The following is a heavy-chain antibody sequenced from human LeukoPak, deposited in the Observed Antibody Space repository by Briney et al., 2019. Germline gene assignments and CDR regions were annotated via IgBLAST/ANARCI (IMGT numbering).Heavy chain of an antibody. CDR1: GFTFDNYA. Sequence: GGSLRLSCAASGFTFDNYAMTWVRQAPGKGLEWISTISGSGGSTYYADSVKGRFTISRDNSKNTLSLQMNSLRAEDTAVYYCAKDPDIVVIPGNYWGQGTLVTVSS. V-gene: IGHV3-23*01. D-gene: IGHD2-2*01. J-gene: IGHJ4*02. CDR2: ISGSGGST. CDR3: AKDPDIVVIPGNY.